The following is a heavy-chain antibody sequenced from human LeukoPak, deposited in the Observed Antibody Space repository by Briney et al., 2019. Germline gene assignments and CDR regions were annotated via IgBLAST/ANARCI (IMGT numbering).Heavy chain of an antibody. Sequence: SETLSLTCTVSGGSISSYYWSWIRQPPGKGLEWIGYIYYSGSTNYNPSLKSRATISVDTSKNQFSLKLSSVTAADTAVYYCAREDGYSYGFDYWGQGTLVTVSS. CDR1: GGSISSYY. CDR2: IYYSGST. CDR3: AREDGYSYGFDY. D-gene: IGHD5-18*01. J-gene: IGHJ4*02. V-gene: IGHV4-59*01.